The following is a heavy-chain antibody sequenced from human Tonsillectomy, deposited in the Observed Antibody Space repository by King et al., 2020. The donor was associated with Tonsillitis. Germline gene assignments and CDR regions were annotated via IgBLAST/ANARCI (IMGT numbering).Heavy chain of an antibody. CDR1: GFTFSSFA. D-gene: IGHD5-24*01. CDR2: ISGSAGGT. J-gene: IGHJ4*02. CDR3: AKGWVEMDA. V-gene: IGHV3-23*04. Sequence: VQLVESGGGLVQPGGSLRLSCAASGFTFSSFAMTWVRQAPGMRLEWVSAISGSAGGTYYADSVKGRFTISRDNSKNTLYLQMNSLRAEDTAVYYCAKGWVEMDAWGQGTLVTVSS.